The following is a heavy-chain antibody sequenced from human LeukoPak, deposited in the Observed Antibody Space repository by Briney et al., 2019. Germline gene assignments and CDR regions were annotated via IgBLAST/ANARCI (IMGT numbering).Heavy chain of an antibody. D-gene: IGHD3-22*01. J-gene: IGHJ6*02. CDR3: ARIYDSSGYYYGDYYYGMDV. Sequence: GGSLRLSCAASGFTFSDYYMSWIRQAPGKGLEWVSYISSSGSTIYYADSVKGRFTISRDNAKNSLYLQMNSLRAEDTAMYYCARIYDSSGYYYGDYYYGMDVWGQGTTVTVSS. CDR2: ISSSGSTI. V-gene: IGHV3-11*01. CDR1: GFTFSDYY.